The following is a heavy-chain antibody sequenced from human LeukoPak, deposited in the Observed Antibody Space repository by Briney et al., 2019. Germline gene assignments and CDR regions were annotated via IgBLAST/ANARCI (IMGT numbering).Heavy chain of an antibody. CDR1: GYTFTGYY. D-gene: IGHD3-3*01. V-gene: IGHV1-2*02. Sequence: ASVKVSCKASGYTFTGYYMHWVRQAPGQGLAWMGWINPNSGGTNYAQKFQGRVTMTRDTSISTAYMELSRLRSDDTAVYYCARDQGYDFWSGYYGSEYGMDVWGQGTTVTVSS. J-gene: IGHJ6*02. CDR2: INPNSGGT. CDR3: ARDQGYDFWSGYYGSEYGMDV.